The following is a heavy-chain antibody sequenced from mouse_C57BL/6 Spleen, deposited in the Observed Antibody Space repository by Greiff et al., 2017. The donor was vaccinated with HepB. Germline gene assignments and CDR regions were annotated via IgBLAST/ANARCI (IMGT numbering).Heavy chain of an antibody. D-gene: IGHD1-1*02. CDR1: GYSFTSYY. V-gene: IGHV1-66*01. Sequence: QVQLQQSGPELVKPGASVKISCKASGYSFTSYYIHWVKQRPGQGLEGIGWIYPGSGNTKYNEKFKGKATLTADTSSSTAFMQLSSLTSEDSAVYYCAVLSLFAYWGQGTLVTVSA. CDR2: IYPGSGNT. CDR3: AVLSLFAY. J-gene: IGHJ3*01.